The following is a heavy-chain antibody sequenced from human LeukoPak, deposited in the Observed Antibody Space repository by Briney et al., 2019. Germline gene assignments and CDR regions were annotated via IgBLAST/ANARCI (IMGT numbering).Heavy chain of an antibody. CDR1: GFTFSSYA. D-gene: IGHD2-2*02. Sequence: GGSLRPSCAASGFTFSSYAMSWVRQAPGKGLEGVSASSGRGGSTYYADSVKGRFTISRDNSKNTLYLQMNSLRAEDTAVYYCAKDLPIVVVPAAIPSFDYWGQGTLVTVSS. CDR3: AKDLPIVVVPAAIPSFDY. J-gene: IGHJ4*02. V-gene: IGHV3-23*01. CDR2: SSGRGGST.